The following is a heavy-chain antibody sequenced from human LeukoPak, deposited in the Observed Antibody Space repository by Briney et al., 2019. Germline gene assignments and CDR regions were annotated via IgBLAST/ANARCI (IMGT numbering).Heavy chain of an antibody. D-gene: IGHD5-24*01. V-gene: IGHV1-18*01. Sequence: SVKVSCKASGYTFTSYGISWVRQAPGQGLEWMGWISAYNGNTNYAQKLQGRVTMTTDTSTSTAYMELRSLRSDDTAVYYCARDNSVRDEAWWFNPWGQGTLVTVSS. J-gene: IGHJ5*02. CDR3: ARDNSVRDEAWWFNP. CDR2: ISAYNGNT. CDR1: GYTFTSYG.